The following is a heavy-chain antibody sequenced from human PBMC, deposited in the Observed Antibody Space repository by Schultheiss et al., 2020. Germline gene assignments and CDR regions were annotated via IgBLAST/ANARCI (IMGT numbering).Heavy chain of an antibody. V-gene: IGHV4-39*01. CDR3: ATRSSSSSGGWFDP. D-gene: IGHD6-6*01. Sequence: SETLSLTCTVSGGSISSSSYYWGWIRQPPGKGLEWIGIIYYSGSTYYNPSLKSRVTISVDTSKNQFSLKLSSVTAADTAVYYCATRSSSSSGGWFDPWGQGTLVTVSA. J-gene: IGHJ5*02. CDR2: IYYSGST. CDR1: GGSISSSSYY.